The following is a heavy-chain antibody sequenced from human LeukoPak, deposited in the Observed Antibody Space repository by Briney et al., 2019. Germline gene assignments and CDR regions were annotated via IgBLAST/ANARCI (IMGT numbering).Heavy chain of an antibody. CDR3: ARDHLASSGDDY. V-gene: IGHV1-46*01. CDR2: INPSGGST. J-gene: IGHJ4*02. D-gene: IGHD3-22*01. CDR1: GYTFTSYY. Sequence: ASVKVSCKASGYTFTSYYMHWVRQAPGQGLEWMGIINPSGGSTSYAQKFQGRVTMTRDTSISTAYMELSRLRSDDTAVYYCARDHLASSGDDYWGQGTLVTVSS.